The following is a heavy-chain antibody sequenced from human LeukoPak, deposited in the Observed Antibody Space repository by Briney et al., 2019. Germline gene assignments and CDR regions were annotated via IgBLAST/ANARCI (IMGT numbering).Heavy chain of an antibody. CDR1: GFTFSSYS. CDR2: ISSGSSYI. CDR3: ARELRDYGGNSEPYYYYMAV. D-gene: IGHD4-23*01. Sequence: GGSLRLSCAASGFTFSSYSMNWVRQAPGKGLEWVSSISSGSSYIYYADSVKGRFTISRDNPKNSLYLQMNSLRAEDTAVYYCARELRDYGGNSEPYYYYMAVWGKGTTVTISS. J-gene: IGHJ6*03. V-gene: IGHV3-21*01.